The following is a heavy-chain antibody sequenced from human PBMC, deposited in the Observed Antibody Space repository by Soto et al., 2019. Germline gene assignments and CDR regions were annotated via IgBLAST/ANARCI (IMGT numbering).Heavy chain of an antibody. Sequence: QVQLVQSGAEVKKPGSSVKVSCKASGGTFSSYAISWVRQAPGQGLEWMGGIIPIFGTANYAQKFQGRVTITADESTSTAYMERSSLRSEDTAVYYCARGGYGDYFRSFDYWGQGTLVTVSS. J-gene: IGHJ4*02. CDR1: GGTFSSYA. D-gene: IGHD4-17*01. CDR3: ARGGYGDYFRSFDY. CDR2: IIPIFGTA. V-gene: IGHV1-69*12.